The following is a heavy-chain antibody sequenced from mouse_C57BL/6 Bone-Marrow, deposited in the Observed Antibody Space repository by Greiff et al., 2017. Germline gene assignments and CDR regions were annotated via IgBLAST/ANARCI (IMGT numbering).Heavy chain of an antibody. Sequence: QVQLKESGAELVRPGASVTLSCKASGYTFTDYEMHWVKQTPVHGLEWIGAIDPETGGTAYNQKFKGKAILTADKSSRTAYMELRSLTSEDSAVYYCTTYGSSPWYFDVWGTGTTVTVSS. J-gene: IGHJ1*03. CDR1: GYTFTDYE. CDR3: TTYGSSPWYFDV. D-gene: IGHD1-1*01. CDR2: IDPETGGT. V-gene: IGHV1-15*01.